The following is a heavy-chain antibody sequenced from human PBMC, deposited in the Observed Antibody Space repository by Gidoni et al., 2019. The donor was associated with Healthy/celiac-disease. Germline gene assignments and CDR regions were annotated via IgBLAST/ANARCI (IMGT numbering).Heavy chain of an antibody. CDR2: ISAYNGNT. V-gene: IGHV1-18*04. CDR3: ARDRCSSTSCHTNWFDP. J-gene: IGHJ5*02. D-gene: IGHD2-2*01. Sequence: QVQLVQSGAEVKKPGASVKVSCKASGYTFRSYGSSWVRQAPGQGIEWMGWISAYNGNTNYAQKLQGRVTMTTDTSTSTAYMELRSLRSDDTAVYYCARDRCSSTSCHTNWFDPWGQGTLVTVSS. CDR1: GYTFRSYG.